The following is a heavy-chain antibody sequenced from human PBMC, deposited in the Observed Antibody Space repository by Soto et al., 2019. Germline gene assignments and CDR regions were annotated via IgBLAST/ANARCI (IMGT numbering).Heavy chain of an antibody. CDR1: GGSINSRYW. Sequence: PSETLSLTCAVSGGSINSRYWWSWVRQSPGKGLEWTGEIYHSGSTNYNPSLKSRVTISVDKSKNQFSLNLSSVTAADTAVYYCARDQNGSGNYYTRYFDYWGQGTLVTVSS. V-gene: IGHV4-4*02. D-gene: IGHD3-10*01. CDR3: ARDQNGSGNYYTRYFDY. CDR2: IYHSGST. J-gene: IGHJ4*02.